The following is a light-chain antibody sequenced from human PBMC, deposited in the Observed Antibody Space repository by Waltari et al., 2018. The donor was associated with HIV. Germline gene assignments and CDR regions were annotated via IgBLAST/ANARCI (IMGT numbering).Light chain of an antibody. CDR2: SNN. V-gene: IGLV1-44*01. Sequence: QSVLTQPPSASGTPGQRVTISCSGSRTKLGSNTVNWYQQFPGMAPKLLIYSNNQRPSGVPDRFSGSKSGTSASLAISGLQSEDEGDYYCAAWDDSLNGYYVFGTGTKVTVL. CDR1: RTKLGSNT. CDR3: AAWDDSLNGYYV. J-gene: IGLJ1*01.